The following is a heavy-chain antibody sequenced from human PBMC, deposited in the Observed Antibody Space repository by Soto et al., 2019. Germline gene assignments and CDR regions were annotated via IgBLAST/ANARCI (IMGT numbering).Heavy chain of an antibody. CDR1: GYTFTGYY. Sequence: ASVKVSCKASGYTFTGYYMHWVRQAPGQGLEWMGWINPNGGGTNYAQTFQGWVTMTRDTSSSTAYMELSRLRSDDSAVYYCARGAMIRQQLVNYYYYGMDVWGQVTTVTVSS. J-gene: IGHJ6*02. D-gene: IGHD6-13*01. CDR3: ARGAMIRQQLVNYYYYGMDV. V-gene: IGHV1-2*04. CDR2: INPNGGGT.